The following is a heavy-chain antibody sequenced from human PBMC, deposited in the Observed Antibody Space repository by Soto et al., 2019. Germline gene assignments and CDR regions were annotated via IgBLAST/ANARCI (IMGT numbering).Heavy chain of an antibody. CDR2: ISWNSGSI. D-gene: IGHD3-10*01. Sequence: EVQLVESGGGLVQPGRSLRLSCAASGFTFDDYAMHWVRQAPGKGLEWVSGISWNSGSIGYADSVKGRFTISRDNAKNSLYLQMNSLRAEDTALYYCAKDAAAMVRGVVFASWGQGVLVTVSS. V-gene: IGHV3-9*01. J-gene: IGHJ1*01. CDR1: GFTFDDYA. CDR3: AKDAAAMVRGVVFAS.